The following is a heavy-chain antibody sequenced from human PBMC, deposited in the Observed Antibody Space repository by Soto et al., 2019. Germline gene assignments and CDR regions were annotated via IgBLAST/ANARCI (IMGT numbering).Heavy chain of an antibody. D-gene: IGHD4-17*01. J-gene: IGHJ4*02. CDR1: GGTFSSYT. CDR3: ARDISLTVTTFHFDY. Sequence: QVQLVQSGAEVKKPGSSVKVSCKASGGTFSSYTISWVRQAPGQGLEWMGRIIPILGIANYVQKFQGRVTITADKSTSTAYMELSSLRSEDTAVYYCARDISLTVTTFHFDYWGQGTLVTVSS. CDR2: IIPILGIA. V-gene: IGHV1-69*08.